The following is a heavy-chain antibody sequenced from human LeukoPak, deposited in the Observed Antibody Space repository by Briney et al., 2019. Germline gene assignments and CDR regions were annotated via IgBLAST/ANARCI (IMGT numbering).Heavy chain of an antibody. CDR1: GYTFTGYY. CDR3: ARGAGEGYTYGRYYFDY. CDR2: INPNSGGT. J-gene: IGHJ4*02. V-gene: IGHV1-2*02. D-gene: IGHD5-18*01. Sequence: ASVRVSCKASGYTFTGYYMHWVRQAPGQGLEWMGWINPNSGGTDYAQKFQGRVTMTRDTSISTAYMELSRLRSDDTAVYYCARGAGEGYTYGRYYFDYWGQGTLVTVSS.